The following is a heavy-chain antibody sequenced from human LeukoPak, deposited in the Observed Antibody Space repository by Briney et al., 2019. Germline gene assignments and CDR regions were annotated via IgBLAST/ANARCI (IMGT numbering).Heavy chain of an antibody. Sequence: PGGSLRLSCAASGFTFSSYAMSWVRQAPGKGLGWVSAISGSGGSTYYAGSVKGRFTISRDNSKNTPYLQMNSLRAEDTAAYYCARVTAGYWGQGTLVTVSS. J-gene: IGHJ4*02. CDR1: GFTFSSYA. CDR2: ISGSGGST. D-gene: IGHD2-21*02. V-gene: IGHV3-23*01. CDR3: ARVTAGY.